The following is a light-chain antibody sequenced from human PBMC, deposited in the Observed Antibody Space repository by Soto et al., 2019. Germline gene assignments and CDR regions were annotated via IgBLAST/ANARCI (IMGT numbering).Light chain of an antibody. J-gene: IGKJ1*01. Sequence: EIVLPQYPGTLSLSPGERATLSCRASQSVHSNYLAWYQQKPGQGPRLLMYGASSRATGIPDRFSGSGFGIDFTLNISIREPEDFAVYYCQQYDNSPRPFGQGTKVEIK. CDR3: QQYDNSPRP. CDR2: GAS. V-gene: IGKV3-20*01. CDR1: QSVHSNY.